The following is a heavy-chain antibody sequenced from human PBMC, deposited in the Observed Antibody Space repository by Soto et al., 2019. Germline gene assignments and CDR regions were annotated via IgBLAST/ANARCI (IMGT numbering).Heavy chain of an antibody. CDR2: ISYDGSNK. Sequence: LRLSCAASGFTFSSYGMHWVRQAPGKGLEWVAVISYDGSNKYYADSVKGRFTISRDNSKNTLYLQMNSLRAEDTAVYYCAKDLGPYHSSGYYPFDYWGQGTLVTVSS. CDR1: GFTFSSYG. D-gene: IGHD3-22*01. V-gene: IGHV3-30*18. J-gene: IGHJ4*02. CDR3: AKDLGPYHSSGYYPFDY.